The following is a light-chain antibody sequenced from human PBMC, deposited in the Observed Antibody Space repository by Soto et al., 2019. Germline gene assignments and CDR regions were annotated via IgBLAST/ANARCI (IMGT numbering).Light chain of an antibody. V-gene: IGLV1-47*01. J-gene: IGLJ1*01. CDR2: RND. Sequence: QSVLPQPPSASGTPGQRVTISCSTSNSRSGSNYVYWYQQITEAAPKLLIYRNDQRHSGVPDRFSGSKSGTSASLAISGLRSEDECDYFCAKWTDSLMVYVFGSLTTNTVL. CDR3: AKWTDSLMVYV. CDR1: NSRSGSNY.